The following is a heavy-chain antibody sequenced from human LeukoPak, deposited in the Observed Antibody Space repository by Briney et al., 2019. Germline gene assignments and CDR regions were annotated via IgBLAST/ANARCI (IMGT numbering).Heavy chain of an antibody. CDR1: GFIFSTYS. CDR3: ARSRDAAFDI. V-gene: IGHV3-74*01. J-gene: IGHJ3*02. Sequence: SGGSLRLSCATTGFIFSTYSMHWIRQGPGKGLVWVSRIISDGSNTDYADSVKGRFTISRDNTRNTLYLQMNSLRSEDTAVYYCARSRDAAFDIWGRGTMVTVSS. D-gene: IGHD2-2*01. CDR2: IISDGSNT.